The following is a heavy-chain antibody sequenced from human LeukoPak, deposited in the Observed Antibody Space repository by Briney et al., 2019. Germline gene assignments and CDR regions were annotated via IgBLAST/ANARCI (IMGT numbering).Heavy chain of an antibody. V-gene: IGHV4-59*08. D-gene: IGHD1-26*01. CDR3: ERHSGSYYDFDY. CDR1: GGSISTYH. J-gene: IGHJ4*02. Sequence: SETLSLTCTVSGGSISTYHWSWIRQPPGKGLEWIGYIYYSGSTNYNPSLKSRVTISVDTSKNQFSLKLSSVTAADTAVYYCERHSGSYYDFDYWGQGTLVTVSS. CDR2: IYYSGST.